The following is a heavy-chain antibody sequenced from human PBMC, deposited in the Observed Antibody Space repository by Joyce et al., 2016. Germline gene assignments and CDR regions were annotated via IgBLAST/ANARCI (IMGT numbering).Heavy chain of an antibody. J-gene: IGHJ4*02. Sequence: EVQVVESGGDLVQPGESLRLSCAASGVTFSNAWRSWVRQAPGKGLEGIARIKSKAAGGTTDYAAPVKGRFTISRDDSNNMLYLQMNSLKTEDTAVYYCTADLPGGISDYFDYWGQGTLVTVSS. CDR2: IKSKAAGGTT. CDR1: GVTFSNAW. V-gene: IGHV3-15*01. CDR3: TADLPGGISDYFDY. D-gene: IGHD4-23*01.